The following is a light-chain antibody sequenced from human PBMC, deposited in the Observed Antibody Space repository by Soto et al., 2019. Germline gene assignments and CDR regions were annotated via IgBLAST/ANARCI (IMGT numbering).Light chain of an antibody. V-gene: IGLV2-23*01. CDR1: SSDVGSYDL. J-gene: IGLJ1*01. CDR2: EGS. CDR3: CSYADSATYV. Sequence: ALAQPPTVSGSPWQSITIGGAGTSSDVGSYDLVSWYQQRPGKGPKLILYEGSKRPSGISDRFSGSKSGNTASLTISGLQSEDEAEYFCCSYADSATYVYGGGSKVTVL.